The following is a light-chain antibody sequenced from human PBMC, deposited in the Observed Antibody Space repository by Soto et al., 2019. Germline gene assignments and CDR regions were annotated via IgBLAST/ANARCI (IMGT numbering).Light chain of an antibody. J-gene: IGKJ1*01. Sequence: EIVLTQSPGTLSLSPGERATLSCRASQSFTSTSLAWYQQKPGQAPRLLISGASRRAAGIPDRFSGSGSGTDFTLTISRLEPEDFAVYYCQQYGSSPRTFGQGTKVDIK. V-gene: IGKV3-20*01. CDR1: QSFTSTS. CDR3: QQYGSSPRT. CDR2: GAS.